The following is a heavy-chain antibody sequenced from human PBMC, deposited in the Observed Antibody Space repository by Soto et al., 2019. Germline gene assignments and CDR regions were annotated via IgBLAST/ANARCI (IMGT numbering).Heavy chain of an antibody. CDR1: GYTFTNYY. D-gene: IGHD3-10*01. CDR3: ARTQAVWFGELYYYGMDV. Sequence: QVQLVQSGAEMKKPGASVKVSCKASGYTFTNYYIHWVRQAPGQGLEWMGMINPTGGSTSYAQKLQGRVTMTRDRSTSTVYMELSSLKSEDTAVYYCARTQAVWFGELYYYGMDVWGQGTTVTVSS. V-gene: IGHV1-46*01. J-gene: IGHJ6*02. CDR2: INPTGGST.